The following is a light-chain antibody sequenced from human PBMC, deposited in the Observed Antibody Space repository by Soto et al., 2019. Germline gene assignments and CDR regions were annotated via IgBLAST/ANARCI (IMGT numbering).Light chain of an antibody. V-gene: IGKV2-28*01. Sequence: DIVMTQSPLSLPVTPGEPASISCRSSQTLLHSSGYNYLSWFLQKPGQSPHLLIYLGSYRASGVPDRFSGSGSGKDFTLKISRVEAEDVGTYYCVQALQTPLTFGGGTKVEI. CDR2: LGS. CDR1: QTLLHSSGYNY. CDR3: VQALQTPLT. J-gene: IGKJ4*01.